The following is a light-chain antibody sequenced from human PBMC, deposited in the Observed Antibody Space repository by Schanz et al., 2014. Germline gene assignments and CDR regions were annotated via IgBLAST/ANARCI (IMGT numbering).Light chain of an antibody. Sequence: QSALAQPASVSGSPGQSITISCTGTSSDVGGYDYVSWYQHHPGKAPKLMIYDVSNRPSGVSNRFSGSKSGNTASLTISGLQAEDEANYYCSSYSSGSTQLVFGGGTKLTVL. CDR1: SSDVGGYDY. J-gene: IGLJ3*02. CDR2: DVS. V-gene: IGLV2-14*03. CDR3: SSYSSGSTQLV.